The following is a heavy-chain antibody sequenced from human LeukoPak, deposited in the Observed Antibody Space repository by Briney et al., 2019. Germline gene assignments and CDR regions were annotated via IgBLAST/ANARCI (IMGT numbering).Heavy chain of an antibody. Sequence: QPGGSLRLSCAASGFTFSDHYMDWVRQAPGKGLEWVGRTRNKANSYTTEYAASVKGRFTISRDDSKSSLYLQMNSLKTEDTAVYYCTRTEYCSAGRCYSDYLDCWGQGTLVTVSS. V-gene: IGHV3-72*01. D-gene: IGHD2-15*01. CDR3: TRTEYCSAGRCYSDYLDC. CDR2: TRNKANSYTT. J-gene: IGHJ4*02. CDR1: GFTFSDHY.